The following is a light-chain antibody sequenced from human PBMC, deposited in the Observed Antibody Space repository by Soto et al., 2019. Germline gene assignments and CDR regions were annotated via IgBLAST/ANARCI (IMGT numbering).Light chain of an antibody. Sequence: IVLTQSPGTLSLSPGERATLSCSASQALQRSFLAWYQHKPGQSPMLLISGVSSRAAGVPDRFSGSGSGTDFTLTISRLEPQDSAVYFCQQYYHSPRTFGQGTKV. J-gene: IGKJ1*01. CDR3: QQYYHSPRT. CDR2: GVS. CDR1: QALQRSF. V-gene: IGKV3-20*01.